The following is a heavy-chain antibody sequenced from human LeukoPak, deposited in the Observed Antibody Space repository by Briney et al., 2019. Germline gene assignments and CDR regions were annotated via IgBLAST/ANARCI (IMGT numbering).Heavy chain of an antibody. V-gene: IGHV3-33*08. D-gene: IGHD1-1*01. CDR3: ELELERGGMDY. J-gene: IGHJ4*02. CDR1: GFTFSDYN. Sequence: GRSLRLSCAASGFTFSDYNMNWLRQAPGKGLEWVAVIFYDGSNKYYADSVKGRFTVSRDNSKNTLYLQVNSLRAEDTAVYYCELELERGGMDYWGQGTLVTVSS. CDR2: IFYDGSNK.